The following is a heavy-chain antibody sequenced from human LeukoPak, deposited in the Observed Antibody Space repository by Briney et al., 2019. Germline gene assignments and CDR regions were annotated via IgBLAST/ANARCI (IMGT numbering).Heavy chain of an antibody. V-gene: IGHV5-51*01. D-gene: IGHD6-13*01. J-gene: IGHJ5*02. CDR3: ARQQLVREYWFDP. CDR2: IYPGDSDT. CDR1: GYSFTSYW. Sequence: AGGSLKISCKGSGYSFTSYWIGWVRQMPGKGLEWMGIIYPGDSDTRYSPSFQGQVTISADKSISTAYLQWSSLKASDTAMYYCARQQLVREYWFDPWGQGTLVTVSS.